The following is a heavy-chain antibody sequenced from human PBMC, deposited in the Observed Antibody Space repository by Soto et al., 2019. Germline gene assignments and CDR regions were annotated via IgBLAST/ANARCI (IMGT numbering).Heavy chain of an antibody. V-gene: IGHV4-34*01. D-gene: IGHD6-19*01. Sequence: QVQLQQWGAGLLKPSETLSLTCAVYGGSFSGYYWSWIRQPPGKGLEWIGEINHSGSTNYNPSLKSRVPISVDTSKNQFSLKLSSVTAADTAVYYCARGTGSGLDYWGQGTLVTVSS. CDR1: GGSFSGYY. CDR3: ARGTGSGLDY. CDR2: INHSGST. J-gene: IGHJ4*02.